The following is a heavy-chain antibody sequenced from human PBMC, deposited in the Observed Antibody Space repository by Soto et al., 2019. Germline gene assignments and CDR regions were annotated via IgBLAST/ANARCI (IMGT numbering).Heavy chain of an antibody. Sequence: GGSLRLSCAASGFTFRSYYMNWVRQAPGEALEWVSSINTGTAYIYYADSVKGRFTISRDNAKNSLYLQMDSLRAEDTAVYYCVRGAYTGDYWGQGTLVTVSS. D-gene: IGHD1-1*01. CDR1: GFTFRSYY. V-gene: IGHV3-21*01. CDR3: VRGAYTGDY. J-gene: IGHJ4*02. CDR2: INTGTAYI.